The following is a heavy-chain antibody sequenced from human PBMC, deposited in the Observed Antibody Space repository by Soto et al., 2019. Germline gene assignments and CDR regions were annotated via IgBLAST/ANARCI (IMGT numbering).Heavy chain of an antibody. CDR3: AKVPGVVVIRPTVFDY. CDR2: ISGSGGST. D-gene: IGHD3-22*01. CDR1: GFTFSSYA. J-gene: IGHJ4*02. Sequence: PGGSLRLSCAASGFTFSSYAMSWVRQAPGKGLEWVSAISGSGGSTYYADSVKGRFTISRDNSKNTLYLQMNSLRAEDTAVYYCAKVPGVVVIRPTVFDYWGQGTLVTVSS. V-gene: IGHV3-23*01.